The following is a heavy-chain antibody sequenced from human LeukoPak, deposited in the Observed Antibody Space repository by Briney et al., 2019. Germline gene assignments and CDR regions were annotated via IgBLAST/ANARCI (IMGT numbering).Heavy chain of an antibody. J-gene: IGHJ4*02. V-gene: IGHV3-33*06. CDR1: GFIFNNHV. CDR2: MWFDGTNE. D-gene: IGHD3-10*01. Sequence: GGSLRLSCGASGFIFNNHVMHWVRQAPGKGLEGVAMMWFDGTNEYYVKSVKGRFTISRDNSKNTLYLQMDSLRAEDTAVYYCAKQSGARANFDYWGRGTLVTVSS. CDR3: AKQSGARANFDY.